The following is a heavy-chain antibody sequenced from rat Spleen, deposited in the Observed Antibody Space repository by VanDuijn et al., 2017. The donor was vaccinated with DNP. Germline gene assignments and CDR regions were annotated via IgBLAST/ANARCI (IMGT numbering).Heavy chain of an antibody. CDR3: AKDYYYSN. J-gene: IGHJ2*01. CDR1: GLTFSDYY. D-gene: IGHD1-2*01. Sequence: EVQLVESGGGLVQPGGSLKLSCAASGLTFSDYYMAWVRQGPTKGLEWVASISYDGGSTYYRDSVKGRFTISRDNAKSTLYLQMESLRSEDTATYYCAKDYYYSNWGQGVMVTVSS. CDR2: ISYDGGST. V-gene: IGHV5-20*01.